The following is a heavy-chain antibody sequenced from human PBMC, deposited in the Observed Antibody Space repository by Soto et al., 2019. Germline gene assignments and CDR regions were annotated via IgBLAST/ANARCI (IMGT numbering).Heavy chain of an antibody. J-gene: IGHJ6*02. D-gene: IGHD3-22*01. CDR1: GGSISSSSYY. CDR2: IYYSGST. V-gene: IGHV4-39*01. Sequence: SETLSLTCTVSGGSISSSSYYWGWIRQPPGKGLEWIGSIYYSGSTYYNPSLKSRVTISVDTSKNQFSLKLSSVTAADTAVYYCARVLYYYDSSGYYYYYYYGMDVWGQGTTVTVSS. CDR3: ARVLYYYDSSGYYYYYYYGMDV.